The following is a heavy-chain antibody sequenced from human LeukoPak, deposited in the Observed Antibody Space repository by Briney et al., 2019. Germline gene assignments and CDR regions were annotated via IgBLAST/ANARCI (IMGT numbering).Heavy chain of an antibody. CDR3: ARDFLPGAPDFFEY. CDR1: GFTFSRNA. CDR2: VSYDGNTK. D-gene: IGHD2-8*02. J-gene: IGHJ4*02. V-gene: IGHV3-30-3*01. Sequence: PGGSLRLSCAASGFTFSRNAMHWVRQTPGKGLEWVAVVSYDGNTKYYADSVKGRFTISRDNSENTIYLQVSSLRADDTALYYCARDFLPGAPDFFEYWGQGTLVTVSS.